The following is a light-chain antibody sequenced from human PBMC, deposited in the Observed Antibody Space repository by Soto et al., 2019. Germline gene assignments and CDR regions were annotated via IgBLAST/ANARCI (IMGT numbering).Light chain of an antibody. CDR1: QSVASRY. CDR2: SAS. Sequence: EVVLTQSPGTLSLSPGERVTLSCRASQSVASRYLAWYQQKPGRAPRLLFYSASSRATGIPDRFSGSGSGRDFTRTISSLEPEDFAVEYCHHFGSVPETFGLGTDVE. J-gene: IGKJ1*01. CDR3: HHFGSVPET. V-gene: IGKV3-20*01.